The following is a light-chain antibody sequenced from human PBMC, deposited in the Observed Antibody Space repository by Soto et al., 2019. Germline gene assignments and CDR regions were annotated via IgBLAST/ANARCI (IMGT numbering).Light chain of an antibody. CDR2: GAS. Sequence: EIVLTLSPGTLSLSQGERATLSCRASQSVSSNYLAWYQQKPGQAPRLLIYGASNRATGIPDRFSGSGSGTGFTLTISRLEPEDFAVYFCQQYGSSPPFTFGQGTKVDIK. CDR3: QQYGSSPPFT. J-gene: IGKJ2*01. CDR1: QSVSSNY. V-gene: IGKV3-20*01.